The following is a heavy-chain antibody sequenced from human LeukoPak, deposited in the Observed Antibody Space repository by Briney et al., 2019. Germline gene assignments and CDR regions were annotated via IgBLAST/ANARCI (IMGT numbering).Heavy chain of an antibody. CDR2: ISGYNGNT. J-gene: IGHJ4*02. CDR3: ARDSSSVPSTWYY. Sequence: GASVKVSCKASGYTFTSYGISWVRQAPGQGLEWMGWISGYNGNTNNAHKVQARGSMTTDTSTSTAYLELRSLRADDTAVYYCARDSSSVPSTWYYWGQGTLVTVSS. V-gene: IGHV1-18*01. D-gene: IGHD2-15*01. CDR1: GYTFTSYG.